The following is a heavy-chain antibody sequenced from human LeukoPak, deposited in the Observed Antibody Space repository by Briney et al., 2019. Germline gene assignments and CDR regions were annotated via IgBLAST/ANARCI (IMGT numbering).Heavy chain of an antibody. V-gene: IGHV3-15*01. D-gene: IGHD6-25*01. Sequence: GGSVRLSCPTSGFTFINAWMSWVRQAPGKGLEWVGHIKSKTDGGTTDYAAPVKGRFIILRDDSKNTRYLQMNSLKTEDTAVYYCTPDSNGYFDYWGQGTLVTVCS. CDR1: GFTFINAW. CDR2: IKSKTDGGTT. J-gene: IGHJ4*02. CDR3: TPDSNGYFDY.